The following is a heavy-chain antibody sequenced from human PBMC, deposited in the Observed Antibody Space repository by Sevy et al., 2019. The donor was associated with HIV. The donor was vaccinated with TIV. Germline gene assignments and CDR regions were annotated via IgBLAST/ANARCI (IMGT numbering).Heavy chain of an antibody. J-gene: IGHJ5*02. V-gene: IGHV1-8*01. CDR2: MNPSTAET. D-gene: IGHD3-9*01. CDR3: AKVESDYGMFTDYYRFHYYKDYVFKT. CDR1: GYTFANHD. Sequence: ASVKVSCEASGYTFANHDINWVRQAPGQGLEWMGWMNPSTAETRYARKFRGGVTKTRETYTTTAFMDLSSLTSEDTAVYFCAKVESDYGMFTDYYRFHYYKDYVFKTWGQGTLVTVSS.